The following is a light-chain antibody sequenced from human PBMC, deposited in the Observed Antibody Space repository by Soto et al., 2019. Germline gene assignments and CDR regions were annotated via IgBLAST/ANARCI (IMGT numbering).Light chain of an antibody. CDR1: QGISSY. CDR2: AAS. V-gene: IGKV1-9*01. CDR3: QQLNSYPLT. Sequence: PLTESPSSLSASVGDRVTITGRASQGISSYLAWYQQKPGKAPKLLIYAASTLQSGVPSRFSGSGSGTDFTLTISSLQTEDLATYYCQQLNSYPLTCGGGPQGAIK. J-gene: IGKJ4*01.